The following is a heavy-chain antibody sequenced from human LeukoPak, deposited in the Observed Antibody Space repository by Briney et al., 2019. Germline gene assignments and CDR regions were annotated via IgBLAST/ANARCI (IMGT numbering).Heavy chain of an antibody. CDR1: GGSISPHY. CDR2: VYYNGLT. V-gene: IGHV4-59*11. Sequence: SETLSLTRTVSGGSISPHYWTWIRQTPGKGLEWIGYVYYNGLTSYNASLRSRLILSVDTARNQVSLKLTSVTAADTAVYYCTRERSTVTFDYWGQGTLVTVSS. J-gene: IGHJ4*02. CDR3: TRERSTVTFDY. D-gene: IGHD4-17*01.